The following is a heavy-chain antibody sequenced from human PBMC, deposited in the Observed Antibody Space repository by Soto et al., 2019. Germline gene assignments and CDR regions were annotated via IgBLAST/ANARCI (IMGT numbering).Heavy chain of an antibody. CDR2: TTPIFRTT. D-gene: IGHD6-13*01. CDR3: ARPYSSSLENSYYYAVDV. J-gene: IGHJ6*02. CDR1: GGTFNSHA. V-gene: IGHV1-69*12. Sequence: QVQLVQSGAEVKKPGPSVKVSCEASGGTFNSHAISWVRKAPGQGLEWMGGTTPIFRTTNYAQKFQGRLTLTADESTRTAYMEFSGLRSDDTAVYYCARPYSSSLENSYYYAVDVWGQGTTVTVSS.